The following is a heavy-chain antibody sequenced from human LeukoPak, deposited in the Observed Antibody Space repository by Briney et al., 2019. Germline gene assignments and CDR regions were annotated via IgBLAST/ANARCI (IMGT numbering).Heavy chain of an antibody. J-gene: IGHJ4*02. CDR2: ISSGSSYI. Sequence: GGSLRLSCAASGFTFSSYSMNWVRQAPGKGLEWVSSISSGSSYIYYADSVKGRFTISRENAKNSLYLQMNSLRAEDTAVYYCARYCSGGSCYGDDYWGEGSLVTVSS. V-gene: IGHV3-21*01. CDR3: ARYCSGGSCYGDDY. D-gene: IGHD2-15*01. CDR1: GFTFSSYS.